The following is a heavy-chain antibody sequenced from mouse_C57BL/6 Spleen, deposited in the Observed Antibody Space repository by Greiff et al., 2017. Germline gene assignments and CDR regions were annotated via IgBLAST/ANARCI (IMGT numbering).Heavy chain of an antibody. Sequence: EVKVEESGGGLVKPGGSLKLSCAASGFTFSSYAMSWVRQTPEKRLEWVATISDGGSYTYYPDNVKGRFTISRANAKNNLYLQMSHLKSEDTAMYYCARDLRVYYAMDYWGQGTSVTVSS. V-gene: IGHV5-4*01. CDR3: ARDLRVYYAMDY. CDR2: ISDGGSYT. CDR1: GFTFSSYA. J-gene: IGHJ4*01. D-gene: IGHD3-1*01.